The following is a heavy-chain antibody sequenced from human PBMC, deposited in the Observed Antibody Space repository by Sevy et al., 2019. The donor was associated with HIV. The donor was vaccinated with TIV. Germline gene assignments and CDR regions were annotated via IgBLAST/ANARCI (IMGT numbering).Heavy chain of an antibody. CDR2: INHSGST. V-gene: IGHV4-34*01. J-gene: IGHJ4*02. Sequence: SETLSLTCAVYGGSFSGYYWSWIRQPPGKGLEWMGEINHSGSTNYNPSLKSRVTISVDTSKNQFSLKLSSVTAADTAAYYCAAQPKARQGTGTRGVWDYWGQGTLVTVSS. CDR3: AAQPKARQGTGTRGVWDY. CDR1: GGSFSGYY. D-gene: IGHD1-1*01.